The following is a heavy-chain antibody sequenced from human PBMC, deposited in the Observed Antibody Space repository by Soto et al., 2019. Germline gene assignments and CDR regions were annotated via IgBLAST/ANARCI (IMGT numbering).Heavy chain of an antibody. V-gene: IGHV4-31*03. D-gene: IGHD3-10*01. CDR1: GGSISSGGYY. Sequence: QVQLQESGPGLVKPSQTLSLTCTVSGGSISSGGYYWSWISQHPGKGLEWIGYIYYSGSTYYNPSLKSRVTISLGTSKNQFSLRLSSVTAADTAVYYCARVHLYASGSPFRWGQGTLVTVSS. CDR3: ARVHLYASGSPFR. J-gene: IGHJ4*02. CDR2: IYYSGST.